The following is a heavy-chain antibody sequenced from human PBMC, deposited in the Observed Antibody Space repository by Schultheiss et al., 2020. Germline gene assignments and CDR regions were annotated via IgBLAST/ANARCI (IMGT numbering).Heavy chain of an antibody. J-gene: IGHJ6*02. CDR1: GGSISSYY. CDR3: ARQPYYYGMDV. Sequence: GSLRLSCTVSGGSISSYYWSWIRQPPGKGLEWIGYIYYSGSTNYNPSLKSRVTISVDTSKNQFSLKLSSVTAADTAVYYCARQPYYYGMDVWGQGTTVTVSS. V-gene: IGHV4-59*08. CDR2: IYYSGST.